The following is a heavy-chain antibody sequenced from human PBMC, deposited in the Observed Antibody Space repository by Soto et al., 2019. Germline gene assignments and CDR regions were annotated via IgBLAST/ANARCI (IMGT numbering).Heavy chain of an antibody. CDR3: VVRGVRLFDY. V-gene: IGHV1-2*02. CDR1: GYTFTGYY. CDR2: INPNSGGT. Sequence: QVQLVQSGAEVKKPGASVKVSCKASGYTFTGYYMHWVRQAPGQGLEWMGWINPNSGGTNYAQKFQGRVTITADESTSTAYMELSSLRSEDTAVYYCVVRGVRLFDYWGQGTLVTVSS. J-gene: IGHJ4*02. D-gene: IGHD3-10*01.